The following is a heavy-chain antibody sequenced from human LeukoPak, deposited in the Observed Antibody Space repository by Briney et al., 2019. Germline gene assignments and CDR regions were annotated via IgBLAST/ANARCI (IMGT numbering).Heavy chain of an antibody. D-gene: IGHD6-13*01. CDR3: ARAPPLYSSSWYVLWFDP. CDR2: INHSGST. CDR1: GGSFSGYY. V-gene: IGHV4-34*01. Sequence: PSETLSLTXAVYGGSFSGYYWSWIRQPPGKGVEWIGEINHSGSTNYNPSLKSRVTISVDTSKNQFSLKLSSVTAADTAVYYCARAPPLYSSSWYVLWFDPWGQGTLVTVSS. J-gene: IGHJ5*02.